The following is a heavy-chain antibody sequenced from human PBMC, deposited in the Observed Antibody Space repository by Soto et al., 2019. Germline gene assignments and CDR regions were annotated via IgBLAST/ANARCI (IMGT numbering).Heavy chain of an antibody. Sequence: SETLSLTCSVSGGSIISNSDSWGWIRQSPGQGLEWIASIRSGGSIYYKPTLKGRVRISVDTSTNNFSLKLRSVTAADTAVYYCVRRTLSLVRGVSNWFDPWGQGTLVTVSS. J-gene: IGHJ5*02. D-gene: IGHD3-10*01. CDR2: IRSGGSI. CDR1: GGSIISNSDS. CDR3: VRRTLSLVRGVSNWFDP. V-gene: IGHV4-39*01.